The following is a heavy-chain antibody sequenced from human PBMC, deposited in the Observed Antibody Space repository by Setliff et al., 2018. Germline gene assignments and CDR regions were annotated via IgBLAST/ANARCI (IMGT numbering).Heavy chain of an antibody. Sequence: KTSETLSLTCTVSGGSISPYYWIWIRQSPGKGLEWIGYIFYSGSARYNPSLESRVTMSVDTSKNQISLRLTSVTAADTAVYYCAREYYYARSRNFDYWGQGTLVTVSS. CDR1: GGSISPYY. CDR2: IFYSGSA. D-gene: IGHD3-22*01. J-gene: IGHJ4*02. CDR3: AREYYYARSRNFDY. V-gene: IGHV4-59*01.